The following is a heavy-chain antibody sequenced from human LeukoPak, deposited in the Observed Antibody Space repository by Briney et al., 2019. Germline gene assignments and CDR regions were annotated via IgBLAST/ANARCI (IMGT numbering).Heavy chain of an antibody. J-gene: IGHJ4*02. CDR1: GGSISSSGYY. CDR2: IYYSGST. Sequence: SETLSLTCTVSGGSISSSGYYWGWIRQPPGKGLEWIGSIYYSGSTYYNPSLKSRVTISVDTSKNQFSLKLSSVTAADTAVYYCARRGLQWLRGWWAWDYWGQGTLVTVSS. V-gene: IGHV4-39*01. CDR3: ARRGLQWLRGWWAWDY. D-gene: IGHD5-12*01.